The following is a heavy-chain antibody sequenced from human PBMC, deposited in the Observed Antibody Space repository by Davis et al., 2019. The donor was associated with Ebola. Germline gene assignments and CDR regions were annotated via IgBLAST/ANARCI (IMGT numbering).Heavy chain of an antibody. CDR1: GFTFSTCA. Sequence: GESLKISCEASGFTFSTCAMSWVRQAPGKGLEWVSVIYSGGSTYYADSVKGRFTISRHNSKNTLYLQMNSLRAEDTAVYYCASYSKSNYYWGQGTLVTVSS. CDR3: ASYSKSNYY. D-gene: IGHD4-11*01. J-gene: IGHJ4*02. V-gene: IGHV3-53*04. CDR2: IYSGGST.